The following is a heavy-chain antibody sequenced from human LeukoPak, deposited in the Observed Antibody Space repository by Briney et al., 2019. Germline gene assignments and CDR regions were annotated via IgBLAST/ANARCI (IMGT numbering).Heavy chain of an antibody. J-gene: IGHJ4*02. CDR2: IYYSGST. D-gene: IGHD3-10*01. CDR3: ARFERGYYGSGSYPYCFDY. Sequence: SETLSLTCTVSGGSISSGGYYWSWIRQHPGKGQEWIGYIYYSGSTYYNPSLKSRVTISVDTSKNQFSLKLSSVTAADTAVYYCARFERGYYGSGSYPYCFDYWGQGTLVTVSS. V-gene: IGHV4-31*03. CDR1: GGSISSGGYY.